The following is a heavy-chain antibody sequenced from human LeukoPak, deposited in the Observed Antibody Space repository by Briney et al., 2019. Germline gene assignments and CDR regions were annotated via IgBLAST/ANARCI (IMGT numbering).Heavy chain of an antibody. V-gene: IGHV1-2*02. CDR3: ARGALWFGLYQQIDYYYYYMDV. Sequence: ASVKVSCKASGYTFTGYYMHWVRQAPGQGLEWMGWINPNSGGTNYAQKFQGRVTMTRDTSISTAYMELSRLRSDDTAVYYCARGALWFGLYQQIDYYYYYMDVWGKGTTVTVSS. J-gene: IGHJ6*03. CDR1: GYTFTGYY. D-gene: IGHD3-10*01. CDR2: INPNSGGT.